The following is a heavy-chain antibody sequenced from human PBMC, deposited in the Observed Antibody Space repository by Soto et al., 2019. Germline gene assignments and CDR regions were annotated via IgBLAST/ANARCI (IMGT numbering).Heavy chain of an antibody. Sequence: QVQLQESGPGLVKPSDTLSLTCAVSGYSISSSNWWGWIRQPPGKGLEWIGYIYYSGTTYYNPSLKSRFTTSVDTSKNQFSLKLTSVTGGDTAVYYCARREIQGPIDYWGQGTLVTVSS. CDR2: IYYSGTT. V-gene: IGHV4-28*01. CDR1: GYSISSSNW. CDR3: ARREIQGPIDY. J-gene: IGHJ4*02. D-gene: IGHD1-26*01.